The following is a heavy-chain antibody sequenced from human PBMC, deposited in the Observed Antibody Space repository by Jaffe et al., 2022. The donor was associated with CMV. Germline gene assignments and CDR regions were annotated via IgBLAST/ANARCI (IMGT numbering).Heavy chain of an antibody. D-gene: IGHD2-2*02. CDR2: IYPYDSDT. J-gene: IGHJ5*02. Sequence: EVQLVQSGAEVKKPGESLKISCKDSADRFTSSWIGWVRQMPGKGLEWMGIIYPYDSDTRYSPSFQGQVTISADKSVSTTYLQWSSLKASDTAIYYCARRTHTHLTFDPWGQGTLVTVSS. V-gene: IGHV5-51*01. CDR1: ADRFTSSW. CDR3: ARRTHTHLTFDP.